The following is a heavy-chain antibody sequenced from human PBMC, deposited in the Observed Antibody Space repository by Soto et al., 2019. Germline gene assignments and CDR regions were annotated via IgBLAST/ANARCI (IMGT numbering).Heavy chain of an antibody. CDR2: IYHSGST. D-gene: IGHD1-7*01. V-gene: IGHV4-4*02. J-gene: IGHJ3*02. CDR1: GGSISSSNW. Sequence: SETLSLTCAVSGGSISSSNWWSWVRQPPGKGLEWIGEIYHSGSTNYNPSLKSRVTISVDKSKNQFSLKLSSVTAADTAVYYCARDRITGTTVAFDIWGQGTMVTVSS. CDR3: ARDRITGTTVAFDI.